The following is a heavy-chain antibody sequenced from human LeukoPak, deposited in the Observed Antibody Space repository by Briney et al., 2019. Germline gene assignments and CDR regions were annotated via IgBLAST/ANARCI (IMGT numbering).Heavy chain of an antibody. V-gene: IGHV3-23*01. Sequence: GGSLRLSCAASGFTFSTYGMSWVRQAPGKGLEWVSAISGSGRSTKYADSVKGRFTISRDNSKNTLYLQMNSLRAEDTAVYYCAKDGGWYDILTGYYPYYFDYWGQGTLVTVSS. CDR2: ISGSGRST. D-gene: IGHD3-9*01. CDR1: GFTFSTYG. CDR3: AKDGGWYDILTGYYPYYFDY. J-gene: IGHJ4*02.